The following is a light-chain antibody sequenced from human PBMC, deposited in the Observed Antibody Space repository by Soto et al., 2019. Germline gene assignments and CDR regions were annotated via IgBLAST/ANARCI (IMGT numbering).Light chain of an antibody. CDR3: QSDDSSRSGGV. Sequence: QSALTQPPSVSGAPGQRVTISCTGSSSNIGAGYNVHWYQQLPGTAPKLLIYGNSNRPSGVPVRFSGSKSGTSASLAITGLQAEDEADYYCQSDDSSRSGGVFGGGTKVTVL. CDR2: GNS. J-gene: IGLJ3*02. CDR1: SSNIGAGYN. V-gene: IGLV1-40*01.